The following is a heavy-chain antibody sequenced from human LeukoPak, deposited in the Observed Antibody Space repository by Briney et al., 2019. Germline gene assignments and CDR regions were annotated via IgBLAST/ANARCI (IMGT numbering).Heavy chain of an antibody. CDR3: ARDNAGSVGRRNTPLKH. V-gene: IGHV3-64*01. J-gene: IGHJ4*02. CDR1: GFTFSSYA. Sequence: PGGSLRLSCAASGFTFSSYAMHWVRQAPGKGLEYVSAISSNEGSTYYANSVKGRFTISRDNSKNTLYLQMGSLRAEDMAVYYCARDNAGSVGRRNTPLKHWGQGTLVTVSS. CDR2: ISSNEGST. D-gene: IGHD1-26*01.